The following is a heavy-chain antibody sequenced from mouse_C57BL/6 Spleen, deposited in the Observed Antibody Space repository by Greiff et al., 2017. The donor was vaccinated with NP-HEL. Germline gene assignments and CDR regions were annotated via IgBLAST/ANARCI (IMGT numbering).Heavy chain of an antibody. CDR3: TRSLSYGSSRRYFDV. Sequence: QVQLKESGAELVRPGASVTLSCKASGYTFTDYEMHWVKQTPVHGLEWIGAIDPETGGTAYNQKFKGKAILTADKSSSTAYMELRSLTSEDSAVYYCTRSLSYGSSRRYFDVWGTGTTVTVSS. J-gene: IGHJ1*03. D-gene: IGHD1-1*01. CDR1: GYTFTDYE. V-gene: IGHV1-15*01. CDR2: IDPETGGT.